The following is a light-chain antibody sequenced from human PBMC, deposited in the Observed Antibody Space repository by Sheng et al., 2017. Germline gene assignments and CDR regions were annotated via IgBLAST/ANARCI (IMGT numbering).Light chain of an antibody. CDR2: GAS. V-gene: IGKV3D-20*02. CDR3: QQRRSWPLT. Sequence: LVLTQSPGTLSLSPGERATLSCRASQSVSSNYLAWYQQRPGQAPRLLIYGASTRATGIPARFSGSGSGTDFTLTISSLEPEDFAVYSCQQRRSWPLTFGGGTKVEIK. J-gene: IGKJ4*01. CDR1: QSVSSNY.